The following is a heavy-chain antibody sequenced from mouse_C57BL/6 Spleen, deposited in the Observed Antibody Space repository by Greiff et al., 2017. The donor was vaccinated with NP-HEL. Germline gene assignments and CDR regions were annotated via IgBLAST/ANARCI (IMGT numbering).Heavy chain of an antibody. CDR3: AKGYYGSRGHAMDY. J-gene: IGHJ4*01. Sequence: QVQLQQPGAELVMPGASVKLSCKASGYTFTSYWMHWVKQRPGQGLEWIGEIDPSDSYTNYNQKFKGKSTLTVDQSSRTAYMQLSSLTSEDAAVYYGAKGYYGSRGHAMDYWGQGTSVTVSS. CDR2: IDPSDSYT. CDR1: GYTFTSYW. D-gene: IGHD1-1*01. V-gene: IGHV1-69*01.